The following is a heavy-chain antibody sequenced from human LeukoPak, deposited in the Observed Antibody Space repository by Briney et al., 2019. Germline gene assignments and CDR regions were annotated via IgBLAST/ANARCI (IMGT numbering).Heavy chain of an antibody. V-gene: IGHV1-2*02. CDR2: INPNSGDT. Sequence: SSVKVSCKASGYTFTGYYMHWVRQAPGQGLEWMGWINPNSGDTNYAQKFQGRVTMTRDTSINTAYMELTRLTSDDTSVYYCARVYSIRSFDYWGQGTLVTVSS. CDR1: GYTFTGYY. J-gene: IGHJ4*02. CDR3: ARVYSIRSFDY. D-gene: IGHD2-15*01.